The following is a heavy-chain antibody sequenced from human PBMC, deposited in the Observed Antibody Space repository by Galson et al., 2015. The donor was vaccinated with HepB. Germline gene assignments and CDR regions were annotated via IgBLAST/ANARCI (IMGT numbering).Heavy chain of an antibody. CDR3: ALSVTGGGDFDY. D-gene: IGHD4-17*01. Sequence: SVKVSCKASGGTFSSYAISWVRQAPGQGLEWMGGIIPIFGTANYAQKFQGRVTITADESTSTAYMELSSLSSEDTAVYYCALSVTGGGDFDYWGQGTLVTVSS. CDR2: IIPIFGTA. V-gene: IGHV1-69*13. J-gene: IGHJ4*02. CDR1: GGTFSSYA.